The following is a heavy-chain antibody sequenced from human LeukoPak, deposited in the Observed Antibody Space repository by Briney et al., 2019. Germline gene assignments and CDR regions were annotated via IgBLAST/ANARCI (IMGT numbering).Heavy chain of an antibody. CDR2: IYTSGST. CDR1: GGSISSGSYY. J-gene: IGHJ1*01. V-gene: IGHV4-61*02. CDR3: AREEAAASEYFQH. D-gene: IGHD6-13*01. Sequence: SETLSLTCTVSGGSISSGSYYWSWIRQPAGKGLEWIGRIYTSGSTNYNPSLKSRVTIPVDTSKDQFSLKLSSVTAADTAVYYCAREEAAASEYFQHWGQGTLVTVSS.